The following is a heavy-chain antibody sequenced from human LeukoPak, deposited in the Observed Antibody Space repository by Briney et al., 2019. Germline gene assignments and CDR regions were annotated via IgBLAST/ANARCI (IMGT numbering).Heavy chain of an antibody. D-gene: IGHD1-26*01. CDR1: GGSISSYY. V-gene: IGHV4-59*12. CDR2: IHSSGYT. J-gene: IGHJ4*02. Sequence: SETLSLTCTVSGGSISSYYWSWIRQPPGQGLEWIAYIHSSGYTNNNPSLTSRVTISVETSKNQFSLKLSSVTAANTAVYYCARENSGSYREFYDWGQGTLVTVSS. CDR3: ARENSGSYREFYD.